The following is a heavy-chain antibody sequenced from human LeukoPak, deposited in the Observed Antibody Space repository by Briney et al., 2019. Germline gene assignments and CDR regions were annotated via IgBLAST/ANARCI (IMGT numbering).Heavy chain of an antibody. D-gene: IGHD1-14*01. CDR2: IYPGDSDT. J-gene: IGHJ4*02. CDR3: ARTPQSDFDY. CDR1: GYSFTTYW. V-gene: IGHV5-51*01. Sequence: GESLRISCKGSGYSFTTYWISWVRQMPGKGLEWMGIIYPGDSDTRYSPSFQGQVTISADKSISTAYLQWSGLKASDTAMYYCARTPQSDFDYWGQGTLVTVSS.